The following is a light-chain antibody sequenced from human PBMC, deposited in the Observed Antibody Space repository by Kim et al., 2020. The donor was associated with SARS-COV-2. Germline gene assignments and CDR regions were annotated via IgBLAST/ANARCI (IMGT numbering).Light chain of an antibody. CDR3: QVWDSSSVHWV. CDR2: YDS. Sequence: SYELTQPPSVSVAPGKTARITCGGNNIGSKSVHWYQQRPGQAPVLVIYYDSDRPSGIPERFSGSNSGNTATLTISRVEAGDEADYYCQVWDSSSVHWVFG. V-gene: IGLV3-21*04. CDR1: NIGSKS. J-gene: IGLJ3*02.